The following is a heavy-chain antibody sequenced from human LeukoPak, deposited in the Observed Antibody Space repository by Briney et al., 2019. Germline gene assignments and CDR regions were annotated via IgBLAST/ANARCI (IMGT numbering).Heavy chain of an antibody. J-gene: IGHJ4*02. D-gene: IGHD3-16*02. CDR1: GGSISSGDYY. CDR3: ARARYDYVWGSYRYYFDY. CDR2: IYYSGST. Sequence: SETLSLTCTVSGGSISSGDYYWRWIRQPPGNGLEWIGYIYYSGSTYYNPSLKSRVTISVDTSKNQFSLKLSSVTAADTPVYYCARARYDYVWGSYRYYFDYWGQGTLVTVSS. V-gene: IGHV4-30-4*01.